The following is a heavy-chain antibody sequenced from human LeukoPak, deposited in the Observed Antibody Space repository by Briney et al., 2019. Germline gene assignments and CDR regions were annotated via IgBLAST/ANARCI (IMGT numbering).Heavy chain of an antibody. CDR1: GFTFSDYY. D-gene: IGHD3-9*01. CDR3: ARSRRYFDWLPHMDV. J-gene: IGHJ6*03. CDR2: ISSSGSTI. V-gene: IGHV3-11*04. Sequence: GGSLRLSCAASGFTFSDYYMSWIRQAPGKGLEWVSYISSSGSTIYYADSVKGRFTISRDNAKNSLYLQMNSLRAEDTAVYYCARSRRYFDWLPHMDVWGKGTTVTVSS.